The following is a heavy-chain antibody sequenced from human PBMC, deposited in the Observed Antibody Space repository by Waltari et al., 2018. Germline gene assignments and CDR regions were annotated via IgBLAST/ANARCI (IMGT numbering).Heavy chain of an antibody. V-gene: IGHV3-23*01. J-gene: IGHJ5*01. CDR3: AMGGSNSWFAH. D-gene: IGHD6-13*01. Sequence: EVQLLQSGGGLIQPGGSLRLSCGASGFDFRNFAMSWVRQAPGTGLEWGSGIGHTGESVFYADSVKGRFTISRDNSQKTLYLQMSSLRADDTAIYYCAMGGSNSWFAHWGQGTPVTVSS. CDR1: GFDFRNFA. CDR2: IGHTGESV.